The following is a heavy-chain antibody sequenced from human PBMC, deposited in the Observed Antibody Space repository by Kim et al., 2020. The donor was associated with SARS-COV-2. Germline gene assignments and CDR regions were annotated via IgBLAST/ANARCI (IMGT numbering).Heavy chain of an antibody. CDR3: ERDNQWIVPVAMKGIYYFGMDV. V-gene: IGHV3-21*04. Sequence: GGSLRLSCAASGFTFSSYSMNWVRQAPGKGLEWVSPISSSSSYIYYADSVKGRFTITRDNAKNSLYPQMNSLRAEDTAAYYCERDNQWIVPVAMKGIYYFGMDVGGQGTTVTVSS. D-gene: IGHD2-2*01. CDR1: GFTFSSYS. CDR2: ISSSSSYI. J-gene: IGHJ6*02.